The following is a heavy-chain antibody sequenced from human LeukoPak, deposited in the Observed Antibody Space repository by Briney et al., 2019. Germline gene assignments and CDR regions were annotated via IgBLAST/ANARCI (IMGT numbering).Heavy chain of an antibody. V-gene: IGHV3-7*01. CDR1: GFTFSSYW. CDR3: ARVLGLLYYYYGMDV. CDR2: IKQDGSEK. D-gene: IGHD3-16*01. J-gene: IGHJ6*02. Sequence: PGGSLRLSCAASGFTFSSYWMSWVRQAPGKGLEWVANIKQDGSEKYYVDSVKGRFTISRDNAKNSLYLQMNSLRAEDTAVYYCARVLGLLYYYYGMDVWGQGTTVTVSS.